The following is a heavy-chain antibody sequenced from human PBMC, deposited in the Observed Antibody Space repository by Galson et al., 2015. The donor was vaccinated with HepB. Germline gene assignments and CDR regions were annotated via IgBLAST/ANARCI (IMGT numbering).Heavy chain of an antibody. CDR3: ARGLRSSSWYYFDY. Sequence: SVKVSCKASGYTFTSYAMNWMRQAPGQGLEWMGWINTNTGNPTYAQGSTGRFVFSLDTSVSTAYLQISSLKAEDTAVYYCARGLRSSSWYYFDYWGQGTLVTVSS. J-gene: IGHJ4*02. V-gene: IGHV7-4-1*02. D-gene: IGHD6-13*01. CDR1: GYTFTSYA. CDR2: INTNTGNP.